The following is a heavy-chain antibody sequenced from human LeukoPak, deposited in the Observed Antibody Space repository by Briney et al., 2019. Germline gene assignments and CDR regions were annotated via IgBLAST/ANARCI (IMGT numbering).Heavy chain of an antibody. Sequence: ASVKVSCKASGGTFSSYAISWVRQAPGQGLEWMGIINPSGGSTSYAQKFQGRVTMTRDTSTSTVYMELSSLRSEDTAVYYCASGRTANWFDPWGQGTLVTVSS. CDR3: ASGRTANWFDP. J-gene: IGHJ5*02. CDR1: GGTFSSYA. CDR2: INPSGGST. V-gene: IGHV1-46*01. D-gene: IGHD1/OR15-1a*01.